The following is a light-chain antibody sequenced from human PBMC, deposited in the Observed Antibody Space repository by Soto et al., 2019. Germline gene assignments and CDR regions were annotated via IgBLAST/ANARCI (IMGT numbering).Light chain of an antibody. V-gene: IGKV3-15*01. CDR3: QQYNAWPRT. CDR1: QSVGSN. CDR2: GAS. Sequence: ETVMTQSPATLSVSPGERATLSCRASQSVGSNLAWYQQKPGQAPRILMYGASTRATGVPARISGSGSGTEFTLTISSLQSEDFAVYYCQQYNAWPRTFGQGTKVDIK. J-gene: IGKJ1*01.